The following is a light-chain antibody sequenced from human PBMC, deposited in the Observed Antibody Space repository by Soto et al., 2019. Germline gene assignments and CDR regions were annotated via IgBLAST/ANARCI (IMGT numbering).Light chain of an antibody. CDR1: SSDVGGYNY. CDR3: SSYTSNTALDRV. CDR2: EVS. J-gene: IGLJ3*02. Sequence: QSALTQPASMSGSPGQSITISCTGTSSDVGGYNYVSWYQQHPGKAPKLVIYEVSNRPSGVSNRFSGSKSGNTASLTISGLQAEDEAHYYCSSYTSNTALDRVFGGGTKVTVL. V-gene: IGLV2-14*01.